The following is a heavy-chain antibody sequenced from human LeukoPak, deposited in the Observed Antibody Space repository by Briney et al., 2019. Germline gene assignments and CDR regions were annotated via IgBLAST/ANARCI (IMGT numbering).Heavy chain of an antibody. CDR2: ISAYNGNT. D-gene: IGHD3-10*01. J-gene: IGHJ5*02. V-gene: IGHV1-18*04. CDR3: ARDSGLSGWFDP. Sequence: ASVKVSCKASGYIFINYYIHWVRQAPGQGLEWMGWISAYNGNTNYAQKLQGRVTMTTDTSTSTAYMELRSLGSDDTAVYYCARDSGLSGWFDPWGQGTLVTVSS. CDR1: GYIFINYY.